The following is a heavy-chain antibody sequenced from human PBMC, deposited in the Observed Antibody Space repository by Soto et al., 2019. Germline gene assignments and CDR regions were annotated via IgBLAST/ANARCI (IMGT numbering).Heavy chain of an antibody. Sequence: QVQLVQSGAEVRKPGSSVKVSCQASGDSFSYYAISWVRQAPGQGLEWMGEIIPMFGTSIYAQKFQGRVTITADESTSTAYMELSSLRSDDTAVYYCARPLRSSSHTPFDFWCQGTLVTVSS. V-gene: IGHV1-69*01. CDR2: IIPMFGTS. J-gene: IGHJ4*02. D-gene: IGHD2-2*01. CDR1: GDSFSYYA. CDR3: ARPLRSSSHTPFDF.